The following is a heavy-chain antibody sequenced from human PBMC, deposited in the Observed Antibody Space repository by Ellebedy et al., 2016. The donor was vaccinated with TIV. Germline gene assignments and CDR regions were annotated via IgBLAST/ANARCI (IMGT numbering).Heavy chain of an antibody. D-gene: IGHD5-12*01. CDR1: GFSLTTDGVG. CDR3: TKRHIYRGLDS. Sequence: SGPTLVKPTQTLTLTCTFPGFSLTTDGVGVGWIRQPPGKALEWLAFIYWNEDKFYTPSLKTRLTITKDTSRNQVALTVTNMDPVDTATYYCTKRHIYRGLDSWGQGTLVTVSS. J-gene: IGHJ5*01. V-gene: IGHV2-5*01. CDR2: IYWNEDK.